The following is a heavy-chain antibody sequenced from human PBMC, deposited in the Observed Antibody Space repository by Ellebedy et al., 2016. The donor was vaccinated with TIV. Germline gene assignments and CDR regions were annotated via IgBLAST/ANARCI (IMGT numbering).Heavy chain of an antibody. J-gene: IGHJ4*02. CDR3: ARETPGLFGPDY. V-gene: IGHV3-33*05. Sequence: PGGSLRLSCAASGFTLTTYGILWVRQAPGKGLQWVAVMLYDGRSEDFADSVKGRFTLSRDFSKNTLYLQMNSLRVEDTAVYYCARETPGLFGPDYWGQGALVTVSS. CDR1: GFTLTTYG. D-gene: IGHD2-21*01. CDR2: MLYDGRSE.